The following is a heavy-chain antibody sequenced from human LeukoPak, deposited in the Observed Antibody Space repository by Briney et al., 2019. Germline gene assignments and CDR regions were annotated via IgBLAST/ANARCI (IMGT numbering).Heavy chain of an antibody. J-gene: IGHJ2*01. V-gene: IGHV4-4*07. D-gene: IGHD3-22*01. CDR3: ARGLYYFDTSGYSGSWYFDL. CDR1: GGSISTFY. CDR2: IFTSGGS. Sequence: SETLSLTCSVSGGSISTFYWSWVRQPAGKGLEWIGRIFTSGGSNYNPSLESRITMSVDTSKNEISLKLTSVTAADTAVYYCARGLYYFDTSGYSGSWYFDLWGRGTLVTVSA.